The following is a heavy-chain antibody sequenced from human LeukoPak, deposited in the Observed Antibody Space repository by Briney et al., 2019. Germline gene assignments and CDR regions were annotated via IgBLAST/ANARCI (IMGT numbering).Heavy chain of an antibody. D-gene: IGHD5-18*01. J-gene: IGHJ4*02. CDR2: ISSSSSYI. CDR3: ARDSVTAMGMGLFDY. Sequence: GGSLRLSCAASGFTFSSYSMNWVRQAPGKGLEWVSSISSSSSYIYYADSVKGRFTISRDNAKNSLYLQMNSLRAEDTAVYYCARDSVTAMGMGLFDYWGRGTLVTVSS. CDR1: GFTFSSYS. V-gene: IGHV3-21*01.